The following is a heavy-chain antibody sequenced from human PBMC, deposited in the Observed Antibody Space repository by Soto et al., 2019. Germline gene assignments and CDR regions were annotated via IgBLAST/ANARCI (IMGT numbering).Heavy chain of an antibody. Sequence: GASVKVSCKASGYTFTSYALHWVRQAPGQRLEWMGWIYAGNGNTKYSQNFQGRVTITRATSTNTAYMELSSLKSDDTAVYYCARDRLRGYDSSGFYSWGQGTMVTVSS. J-gene: IGHJ4*02. CDR3: ARDRLRGYDSSGFYS. D-gene: IGHD3-22*01. V-gene: IGHV1-3*01. CDR1: GYTFTSYA. CDR2: IYAGNGNT.